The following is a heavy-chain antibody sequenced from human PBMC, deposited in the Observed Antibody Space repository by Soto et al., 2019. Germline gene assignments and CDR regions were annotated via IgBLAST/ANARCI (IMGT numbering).Heavy chain of an antibody. CDR3: ARAGELPYYYYGMDV. CDR2: VSGYIGNT. J-gene: IGHJ6*02. Sequence: QVQLVQSGGEVKKPGASVKVSCKASGYTFTTSGVSWVRQAPGQGLEWMGWVSGYIGNTKYEEKFHDRVTMTTDTPTSTAYLELRSLTTDDTAVYYCARAGELPYYYYGMDVWGQGTTVIVSS. V-gene: IGHV1-18*01. CDR1: GYTFTTSG. D-gene: IGHD1-7*01.